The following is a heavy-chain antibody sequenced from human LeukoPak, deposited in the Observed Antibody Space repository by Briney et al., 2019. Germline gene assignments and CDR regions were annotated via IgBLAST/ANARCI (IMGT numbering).Heavy chain of an antibody. V-gene: IGHV3-33*01. J-gene: IGHJ4*02. D-gene: IGHD3-10*01. Sequence: PGGSLRLSCTASGFTFSNYGMHWVRQAPDKGLEWVAVIWYDGSNKYYADSVKGRFTISRDNSKNTLYLQMNSLRAEDTALYYCARDYGSGSYYKGYFDYWGQGTLVTVSS. CDR2: IWYDGSNK. CDR3: ARDYGSGSYYKGYFDY. CDR1: GFTFSNYG.